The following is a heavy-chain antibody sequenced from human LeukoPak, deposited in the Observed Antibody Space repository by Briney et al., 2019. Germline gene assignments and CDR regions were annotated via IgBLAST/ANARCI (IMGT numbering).Heavy chain of an antibody. D-gene: IGHD6-19*01. J-gene: IGHJ6*03. Sequence: SETLSLTCTVSGGSISSSSYYWGWIRQPPGKGLEWIGSIYTSGSTNYNPSLKSRVTISVDTSKNQFSLKLSSVTAADTAVYYCARDRRVAGDYYYYYYYMDVWGKGTTVTISS. CDR1: GGSISSSSYY. V-gene: IGHV4-39*07. CDR3: ARDRRVAGDYYYYYYYMDV. CDR2: IYTSGST.